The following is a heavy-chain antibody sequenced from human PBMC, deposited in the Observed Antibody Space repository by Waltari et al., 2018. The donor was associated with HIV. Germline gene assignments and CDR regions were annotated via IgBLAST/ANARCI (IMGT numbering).Heavy chain of an antibody. CDR3: ARGLFGVGSNWFDP. CDR1: VGSFISSH. J-gene: IGHJ5*02. V-gene: IGHV4-59*01. D-gene: IGHD3-3*01. Sequence: QVQLQESGPGLVTPSETLSLTCSVSVGSFISSHWTWIRQPPGKGLEWIGYIYYTGRTNCNPSLKSRVTISVDTSKNQFSLRLRSVTAADTAVYYCARGLFGVGSNWFDPWGQGILVTVSS. CDR2: IYYTGRT.